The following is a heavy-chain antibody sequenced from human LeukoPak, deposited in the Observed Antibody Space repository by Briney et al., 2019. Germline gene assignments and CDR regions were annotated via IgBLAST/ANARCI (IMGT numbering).Heavy chain of an antibody. J-gene: IGHJ6*02. D-gene: IGHD1-26*01. CDR1: GFTFNSYE. CDR2: ISSSGTTI. Sequence: GGSLRLSCAASGFTFNSYEMNWVRQAPGKGLEWISYISSSGTTIYYADSVKGRFTISRDNPKNTLYLQMNSLRAEDTAVYYCAKYESGNYIHYYGLDVWGQGTTVTVSS. CDR3: AKYESGNYIHYYGLDV. V-gene: IGHV3-48*03.